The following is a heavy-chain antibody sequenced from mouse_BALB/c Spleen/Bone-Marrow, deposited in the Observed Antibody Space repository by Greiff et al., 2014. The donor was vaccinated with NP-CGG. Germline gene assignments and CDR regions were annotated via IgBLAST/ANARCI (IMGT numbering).Heavy chain of an antibody. Sequence: VQLQQSGPELVKPGASVKVSCKASGYAFTSYNMYWVKQSHGKSLEWIGHIDPYNGGTSYNQKFKGKATLTVDKSSSTAYMNLNSLTSEDSAVYYCARENYGSSPVYWGQGTLVTVSA. CDR1: GYAFTSYN. CDR2: IDPYNGGT. J-gene: IGHJ3*01. V-gene: IGHV1S135*01. CDR3: ARENYGSSPVY. D-gene: IGHD1-1*01.